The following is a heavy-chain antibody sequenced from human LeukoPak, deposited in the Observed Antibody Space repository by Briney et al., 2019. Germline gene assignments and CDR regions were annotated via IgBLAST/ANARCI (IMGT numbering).Heavy chain of an antibody. CDR2: ISGSGGST. Sequence: GGSLRLSCAASGFTFSSCAMSWVRQAPGKGLEWVSAISGSGGSTYYADSVKGRFTISRDNSKNTLYLQMNSLRAEDTAVYYCARTDSSSWYSPFDYWGQGTLVTVSS. D-gene: IGHD6-13*01. V-gene: IGHV3-23*01. CDR3: ARTDSSSWYSPFDY. J-gene: IGHJ4*02. CDR1: GFTFSSCA.